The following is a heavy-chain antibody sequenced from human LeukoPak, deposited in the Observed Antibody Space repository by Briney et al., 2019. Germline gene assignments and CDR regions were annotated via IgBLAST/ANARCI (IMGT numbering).Heavy chain of an antibody. V-gene: IGHV3-23*01. CDR2: ISGSGDAT. CDR3: AKESPYFDY. J-gene: IGHJ4*02. CDR1: GFTFSSYG. Sequence: PGGSLRLSCAASGFTFSSYGMTWVRQAPGKGLEWVSVISGSGDATYYADSVKGRFTISRDNSKNTLYLQMNSLRAEDTAVYYCAKESPYFDYWGQGTLVTVSS.